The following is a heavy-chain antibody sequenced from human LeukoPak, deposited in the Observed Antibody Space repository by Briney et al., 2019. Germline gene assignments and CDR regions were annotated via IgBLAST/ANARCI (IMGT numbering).Heavy chain of an antibody. CDR1: GFTFSSYA. CDR2: ISGSGGST. J-gene: IGHJ5*02. D-gene: IGHD4-17*01. V-gene: IGHV3-23*01. CDR3: AKALDYGDYTWFDP. Sequence: GGSLRLSCAASGFTFSSYAMSWVRQAPGKGLGWVSAISGSGGSTYYADSVKGRFTISRGNSKNTLYLQMNSLRAEDTAVYYCAKALDYGDYTWFDPWGQGTLVTVSS.